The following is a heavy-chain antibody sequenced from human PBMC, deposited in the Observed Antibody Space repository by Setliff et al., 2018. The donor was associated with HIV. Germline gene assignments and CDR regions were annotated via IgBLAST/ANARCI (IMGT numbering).Heavy chain of an antibody. CDR1: GYTFTDYF. Sequence: GASVKVSCKPSGYTFTDYFLHWVRQAPGQGLEWMGWISPHNADKNIPRKFQGRVTMTRDTSIRTAYMELSSLTSDDTAVYYCASLATTRWDYWGRGTLVTVSS. J-gene: IGHJ4*02. CDR3: ASLATTRWDY. CDR2: ISPHNADK. D-gene: IGHD2-15*01. V-gene: IGHV1-2*02.